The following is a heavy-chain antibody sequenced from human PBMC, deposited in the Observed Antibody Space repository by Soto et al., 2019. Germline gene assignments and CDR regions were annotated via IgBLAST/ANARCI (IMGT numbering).Heavy chain of an antibody. J-gene: IGHJ4*02. Sequence: QPGGSLRLSCAASGFTFSSYAMSWVRQAPGKGLEWVSAISGSGGSTYYADSVKGRFTISRDNSKNTLYLQMNSLRAEDTAVYYCAKSPRIYYYDSSGYYDNWGQGTLVTVSS. CDR3: AKSPRIYYYDSSGYYDN. CDR2: ISGSGGST. D-gene: IGHD3-22*01. V-gene: IGHV3-23*01. CDR1: GFTFSSYA.